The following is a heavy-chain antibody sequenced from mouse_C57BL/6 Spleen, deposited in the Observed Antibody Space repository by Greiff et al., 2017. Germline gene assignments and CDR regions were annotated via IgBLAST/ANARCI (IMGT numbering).Heavy chain of an antibody. D-gene: IGHD1-1*01. CDR2: ISGGGGNT. CDR3: ARHGDYYGSVFDY. J-gene: IGHJ2*01. CDR1: GFTFSSYT. V-gene: IGHV5-9*01. Sequence: EVKLVESGGGLVKPGGSLTLSCAASGFTFSSYTMSWVRQTPEKRLEWVATISGGGGNTYYPDSVKGRFTISRDNAKNTLYLQMSSLRSEDTALYYCARHGDYYGSVFDYWGQGTTLTVSS.